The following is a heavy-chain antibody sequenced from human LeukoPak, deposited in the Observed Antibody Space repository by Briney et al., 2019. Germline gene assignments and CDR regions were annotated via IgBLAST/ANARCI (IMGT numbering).Heavy chain of an antibody. V-gene: IGHV3-7*01. CDR1: GFTFSSYW. CDR2: INGDGRDK. D-gene: IGHD3-9*01. CDR3: ARGVDSAIDW. Sequence: GGSLRLSCAASGFTFSSYWMNWVRQAPGKGLEWVANINGDGRDKYYVGAVRGRFTISRDNADNALYLQMNSLRGDDTALYYCARGVDSAIDWWGQGTLVTVSS. J-gene: IGHJ4*02.